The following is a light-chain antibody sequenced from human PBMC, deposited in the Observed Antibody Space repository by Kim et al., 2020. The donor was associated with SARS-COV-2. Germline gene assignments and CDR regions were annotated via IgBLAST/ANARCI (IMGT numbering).Light chain of an antibody. J-gene: IGLJ1*01. CDR3: QVWDSISDNVV. V-gene: IGLV3-21*04. Sequence: SYELTQPPSVSVAPGSTARIPCGGNNIGTKSVHWYQQRPGQAPVVVIYYDSERPSGIPERFSGSNSGNPATLTITRVEVGDEADYYCQVWDSISDNVVFG. CDR2: YDS. CDR1: NIGTKS.